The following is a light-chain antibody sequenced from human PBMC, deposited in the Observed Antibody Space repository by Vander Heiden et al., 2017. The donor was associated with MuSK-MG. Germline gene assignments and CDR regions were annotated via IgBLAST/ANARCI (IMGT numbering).Light chain of an antibody. CDR1: INDVETYNL. V-gene: IGLV2-23*02. J-gene: IGLJ1*01. Sequence: QSALTQPASVSGSPGQSITISCTGTINDVETYNLVSWYQQHPGRAPKLMIYEVSKRPSGVSDRFSGSKSGNTASLTISGLQAEDEADYYCCSYVTSSTSRYVFGTGTKVTVL. CDR2: EVS. CDR3: CSYVTSSTSRYV.